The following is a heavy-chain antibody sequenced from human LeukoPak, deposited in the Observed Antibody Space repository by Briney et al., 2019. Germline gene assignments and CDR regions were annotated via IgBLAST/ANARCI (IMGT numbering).Heavy chain of an antibody. CDR2: IYYSGST. J-gene: IGHJ2*01. D-gene: IGHD3-10*01. Sequence: SETLSLTCTVSGGSISSYYWSWIRQPPGKGLEWIGYIYYSGSTNYNPSLKSRVTISVDTSKNQFSLKLSSVTAADTAVYYCARDFKYGSGSYSPWYFDLWGSGTLVTVSS. CDR3: ARDFKYGSGSYSPWYFDL. CDR1: GGSISSYY. V-gene: IGHV4-59*01.